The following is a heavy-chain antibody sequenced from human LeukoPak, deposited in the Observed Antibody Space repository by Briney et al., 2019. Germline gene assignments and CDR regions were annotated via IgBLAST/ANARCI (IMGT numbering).Heavy chain of an antibody. CDR2: IKSISYGGTI. J-gene: IGHJ4*02. CDR3: TRTWPGNTCFNF. Sequence: GGSLRLSCATSGFNFNDAWMNWVRQAPGKGLEWLGRIKSISYGGTIDYAAPVKGRFTISRDDSKNTLYLQMDSLETEDTAIHYCTRTWPGNTCFNFWGQGTLVTVSS. V-gene: IGHV3-15*01. D-gene: IGHD1-7*01. CDR1: GFNFNDAW.